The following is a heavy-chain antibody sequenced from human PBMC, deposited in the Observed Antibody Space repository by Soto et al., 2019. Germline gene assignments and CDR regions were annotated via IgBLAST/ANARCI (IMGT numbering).Heavy chain of an antibody. D-gene: IGHD5-18*01. CDR3: ARGSLYSYLDY. V-gene: IGHV4-30-2*01. CDR1: GGSISSGGYS. CDR2: IYHSGST. Sequence: PSETLSLTCAVSGGSISSGGYSWSWIRQTPGKGLEWIGYIYHSGSTYYNPSLKSRVTISVDRSKNQFSLKLSSVTAADTAVYYCARGSLYSYLDYWGQGTLVTVSS. J-gene: IGHJ4*02.